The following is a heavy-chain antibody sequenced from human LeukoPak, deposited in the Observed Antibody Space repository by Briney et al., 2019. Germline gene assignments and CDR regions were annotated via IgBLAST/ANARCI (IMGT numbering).Heavy chain of an antibody. J-gene: IGHJ4*02. D-gene: IGHD3-9*01. Sequence: SVKVSCKASGGTFSNYAISWVRQAPGQGLEWMGGIIPIFGTANYAQKFQGRVTITADESTSTAYMELSSLRSEDTAVYYCAREAYYDILKGVDYWGQGTLVTVSS. CDR1: GGTFSNYA. CDR2: IIPIFGTA. CDR3: AREAYYDILKGVDY. V-gene: IGHV1-69*01.